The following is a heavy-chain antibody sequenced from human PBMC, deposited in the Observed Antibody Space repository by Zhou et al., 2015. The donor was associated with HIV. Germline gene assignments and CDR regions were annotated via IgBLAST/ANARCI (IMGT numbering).Heavy chain of an antibody. CDR2: INPNSGST. D-gene: IGHD3-9*01. J-gene: IGHJ4*02. CDR1: GYTFTGYY. Sequence: QVQLVQSGAEVKKPGASVKVSCKASGYTFTGYYMHWVRQAPGQGLEWMGWINPNSGSTSYAQKFQGRVTMTRDTSTSTVYMELSSLRSEDTAVYYCARGRVLRYFDWYPFFDYWGQGTLVTVSS. CDR3: ARGRVLRYFDWYPFFDY. V-gene: IGHV1-46*01.